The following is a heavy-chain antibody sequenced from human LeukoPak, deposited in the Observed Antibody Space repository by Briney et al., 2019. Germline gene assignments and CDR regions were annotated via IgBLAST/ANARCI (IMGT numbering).Heavy chain of an antibody. CDR3: AKDRGATEEYFDY. Sequence: GGSLRLSCAASGFTFDDYTMHWVRQAPGKGLEWVSLISWDGGSTYYADSVKGRFTISRDNSKNSLYLQMNSLRTEDTALYYCAKDRGATEEYFDYWGQGTLVTVSS. CDR1: GFTFDDYT. CDR2: ISWDGGST. V-gene: IGHV3-43*01. D-gene: IGHD3-10*01. J-gene: IGHJ4*02.